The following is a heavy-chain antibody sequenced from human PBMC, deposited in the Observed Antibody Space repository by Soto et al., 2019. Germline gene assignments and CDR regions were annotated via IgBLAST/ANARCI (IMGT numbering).Heavy chain of an antibody. J-gene: IGHJ5*02. CDR3: ARGVGSGTYYNQYNWFDP. V-gene: IGHV1-18*01. CDR1: GYTFTNYG. D-gene: IGHD3-10*01. CDR2: INVYNGNT. Sequence: QVQLAQSGGEVKKPGASVKVSCKASGYTFTNYGISWVRQAPGQGLEWMGWINVYNGNTKYAQKVQGRVTMTTDTXTXTTXMELRSLRSDDTAVYYCARGVGSGTYYNQYNWFDPWGQGTLVTVSS.